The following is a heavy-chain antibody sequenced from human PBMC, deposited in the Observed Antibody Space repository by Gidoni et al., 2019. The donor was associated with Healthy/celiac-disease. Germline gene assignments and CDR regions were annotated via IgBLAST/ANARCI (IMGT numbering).Heavy chain of an antibody. Sequence: QVQLVESGGGVVQHGRYLRLSCAASGFTFSSYGMHWVRPARGKGLEWVAVIWYDGSNKYYADSVKGRFTISRDNSKNTLYLQMNSLRAEDTAVYYCARDLSSGWREPFDYWGQGTLVTVSS. D-gene: IGHD6-19*01. CDR2: IWYDGSNK. CDR3: ARDLSSGWREPFDY. CDR1: GFTFSSYG. V-gene: IGHV3-33*01. J-gene: IGHJ4*02.